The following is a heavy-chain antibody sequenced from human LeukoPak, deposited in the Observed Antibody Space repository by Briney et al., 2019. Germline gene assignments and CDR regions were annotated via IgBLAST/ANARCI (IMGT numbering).Heavy chain of an antibody. CDR1: GFTFSSYS. Sequence: GGSLRLSCAASGFTFSSYSMNWVRQAPGKGLEWVSSISSSSSYIYYADSVKGRFTISRDNSKNTLYLQMNSLRAEDTAVYYCAKDLNIAAAGEKGPGFDYWGQGTLVTVSS. J-gene: IGHJ4*02. V-gene: IGHV3-21*04. CDR3: AKDLNIAAAGEKGPGFDY. D-gene: IGHD6-13*01. CDR2: ISSSSSYI.